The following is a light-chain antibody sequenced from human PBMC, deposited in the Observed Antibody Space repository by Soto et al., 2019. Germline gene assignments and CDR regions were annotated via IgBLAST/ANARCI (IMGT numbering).Light chain of an antibody. V-gene: IGLV2-14*01. CDR3: SSYTSSSTPRVV. J-gene: IGLJ2*01. CDR1: SSDVGDYNY. Sequence: QSVLTQPASVSGSPGQSITISCTGTSSDVGDYNYVSWYQQHPGKAPKLMIYDANNRPSGVSNRFTGSKSGNTASLTISGLQAEDEADYYCSSYTSSSTPRVVFGGCTQLTVL. CDR2: DAN.